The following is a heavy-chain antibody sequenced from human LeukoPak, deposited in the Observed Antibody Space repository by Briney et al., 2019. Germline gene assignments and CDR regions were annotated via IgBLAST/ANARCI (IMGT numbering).Heavy chain of an antibody. V-gene: IGHV1-2*02. CDR2: INPNNGGA. J-gene: IGHJ5*02. D-gene: IGHD6-13*01. Sequence: ASVKVSCKASGYTFTSYAMNWVRQAPGQGLEWMGWINPNNGGAHYAQKFQGRVTMTRDTSISTAYMELSRLRSDDTAVYYCAREGTAAADVNWFDPWGQGTLVTVSS. CDR3: AREGTAAADVNWFDP. CDR1: GYTFTSYA.